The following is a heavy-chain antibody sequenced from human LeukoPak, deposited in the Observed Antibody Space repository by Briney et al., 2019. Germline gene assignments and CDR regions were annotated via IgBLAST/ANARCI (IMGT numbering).Heavy chain of an antibody. CDR2: LSGSGITT. CDR1: GFTFSNSA. CDR3: AKGIYSSGWSYFDY. Sequence: GGSLTLFCAASGFTFSNSAMSRVRQAPRKGLKRVSTLSGSGITTYYADSVQGRFTISRDNSKNTLYLQMNSLRAEDTAVYYCAKGIYSSGWSYFDYWGHGTLVTVSS. J-gene: IGHJ4*01. V-gene: IGHV3-23*01. D-gene: IGHD6-19*01.